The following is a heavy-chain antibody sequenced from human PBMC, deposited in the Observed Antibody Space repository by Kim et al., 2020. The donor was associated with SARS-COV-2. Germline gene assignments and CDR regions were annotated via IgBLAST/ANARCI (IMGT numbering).Heavy chain of an antibody. J-gene: IGHJ4*02. V-gene: IGHV3-23*01. CDR1: GFTFSSYA. Sequence: GGSLRLSCAASGFTFSSYAMSWVRQAPGKGLEWVSAISGSGGSTYYADSVKGRFTISRDNSKNTLYLQMNSLRAEDTAVYYCAKDRLGLLNPGVVDYWGQGTLVTVSS. CDR3: AKDRLGLLNPGVVDY. CDR2: ISGSGGST. D-gene: IGHD1-26*01.